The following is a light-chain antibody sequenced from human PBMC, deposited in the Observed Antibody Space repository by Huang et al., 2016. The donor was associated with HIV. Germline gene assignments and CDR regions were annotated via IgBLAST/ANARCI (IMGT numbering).Light chain of an antibody. CDR2: WAS. CDR3: QQYDYTPLT. Sequence: DIVMTQSPDSLTVSLGERATINCKSSRSLFYMSNNKNYLAWYKQKPGQPPKLLIYWASIRESGVPDRFSSSGSGTDFTLTISSPQAEDVAIYYCQQYDYTPLTFGQGTKLEIK. V-gene: IGKV4-1*01. CDR1: RSLFYMSNNKNY. J-gene: IGKJ2*01.